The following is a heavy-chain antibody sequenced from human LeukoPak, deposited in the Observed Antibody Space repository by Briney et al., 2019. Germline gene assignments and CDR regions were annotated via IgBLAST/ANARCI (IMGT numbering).Heavy chain of an antibody. CDR1: GFTSSSYS. D-gene: IGHD3-10*01. Sequence: GGSLRLSCAASGFTSSSYSMNWVRQAPGKGLEWVSSISSSSSYIYYADSVKGRFTISRDNAKNLLYLQMNSLRAEDTAVYYCASSGSGSYYNIWFDPWGQGTLVTVSS. CDR2: ISSSSSYI. V-gene: IGHV3-21*01. CDR3: ASSGSGSYYNIWFDP. J-gene: IGHJ5*02.